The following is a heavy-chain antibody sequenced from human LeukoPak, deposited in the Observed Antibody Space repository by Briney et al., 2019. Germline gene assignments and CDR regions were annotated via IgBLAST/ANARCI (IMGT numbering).Heavy chain of an antibody. CDR2: IRPDGDRT. D-gene: IGHD6-19*01. V-gene: IGHV3-23*01. Sequence: GGSLRLSCAASGFTFSTYAITWVRQGQGQGLEWVSAIRPDGDRTYYANSVRGRFTIPRDNSKDTVYLQINGLRVEDTAVYYCAREQSGTRGWYTVDYWGQGTLVTVSS. CDR3: AREQSGTRGWYTVDY. CDR1: GFTFSTYA. J-gene: IGHJ4*02.